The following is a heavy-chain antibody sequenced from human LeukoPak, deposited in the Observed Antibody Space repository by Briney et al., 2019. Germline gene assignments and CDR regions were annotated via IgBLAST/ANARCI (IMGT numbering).Heavy chain of an antibody. CDR2: ISGSGGST. CDR1: GFTFSSDA. Sequence: GGSLRLSCAASGFTFSSDAMSWVRQAPGKGLEWGSAISGSGGSTYYADSAKGPFTISRDNSKNTLYLQMNSLRAEDTAVYYCARGERWSDYWGQGTLVTVSS. D-gene: IGHD6-13*01. CDR3: ARGERWSDY. V-gene: IGHV3-23*01. J-gene: IGHJ4*02.